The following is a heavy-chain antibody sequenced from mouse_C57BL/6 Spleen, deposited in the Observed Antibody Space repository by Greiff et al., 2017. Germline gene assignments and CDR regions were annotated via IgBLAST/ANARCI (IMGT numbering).Heavy chain of an antibody. CDR3: AKGHDGYYDYAMDY. V-gene: IGHV3-6*01. CDR1: GYSITSGYY. J-gene: IGHJ4*01. CDR2: ISYDGSN. Sequence: EVKLVESGPGLVKPSQSLSLTCSVTGYSITSGYYWNWIRQFPGNKLEWMGYISYDGSNNYNPSLKNRISITRDTSKNQFFLKLNSVTTEDTATYYCAKGHDGYYDYAMDYWGQGTSVTVSS. D-gene: IGHD2-3*01.